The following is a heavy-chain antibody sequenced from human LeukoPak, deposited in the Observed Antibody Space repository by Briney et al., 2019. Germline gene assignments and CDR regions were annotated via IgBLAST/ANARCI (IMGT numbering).Heavy chain of an antibody. J-gene: IGHJ4*02. Sequence: SVKVSCKASGFTFTSSTVQWMRQARGQRLDWIGWTVVGSGDTKYAQKFQERVTITRDMSTSTAYMELSSLRSEDTAVYYCATDFRGGIKGYYALWGQGTLVTVSS. CDR2: TVVGSGDT. D-gene: IGHD3-10*01. CDR3: ATDFRGGIKGYYAL. V-gene: IGHV1-58*01. CDR1: GFTFTSST.